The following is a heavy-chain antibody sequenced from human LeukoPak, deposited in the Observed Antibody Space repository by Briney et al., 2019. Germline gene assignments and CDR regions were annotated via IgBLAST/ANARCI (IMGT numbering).Heavy chain of an antibody. V-gene: IGHV3-21*01. Sequence: PGGSLRLSCAASGFTFSSYSMNWVRQAPGKGLEWVSSISSSSSYIYYADSVKGRFTISRDDAKNSLYLQMNSLRAEDTAVYYCARDGVATFDYWGQGTLVTVSS. CDR2: ISSSSSYI. CDR1: GFTFSSYS. CDR3: ARDGVATFDY. D-gene: IGHD5-12*01. J-gene: IGHJ4*02.